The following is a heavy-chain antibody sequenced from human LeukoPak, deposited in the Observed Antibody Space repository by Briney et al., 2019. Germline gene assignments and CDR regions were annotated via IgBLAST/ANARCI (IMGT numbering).Heavy chain of an antibody. Sequence: GESLKISCKGSGYSFSSYWIGWVRQMPGKGLEWMGNIFPGDSDTRYSPSFQGQVTISADKSISTAYLRWSSLKASDTAMYYCARRPVKAAAGADFYYYGLDVWGQGTMITVSS. CDR1: GYSFSSYW. J-gene: IGHJ6*02. D-gene: IGHD6-13*01. CDR3: ARRPVKAAAGADFYYYGLDV. V-gene: IGHV5-51*01. CDR2: IFPGDSDT.